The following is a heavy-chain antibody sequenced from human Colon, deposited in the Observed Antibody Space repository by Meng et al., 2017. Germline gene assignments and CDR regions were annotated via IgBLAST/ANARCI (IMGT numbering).Heavy chain of an antibody. D-gene: IGHD3-16*02. CDR2: ISGRGDDP. CDR3: AKGGHFSFFDV. V-gene: IGHV3-23*04. CDR1: GLIFSSYA. J-gene: IGHJ2*01. Sequence: VHLVGLGGVGVQPGGSLRLSCAASGLIFSSYAMTWVRQAPGKGLEWVSTISGRGDDPFYADSVKGQFTISRDNSKNTVYLQMNSLRADDTALYYCAKGGHFSFFDVWGRGTLVTVSS.